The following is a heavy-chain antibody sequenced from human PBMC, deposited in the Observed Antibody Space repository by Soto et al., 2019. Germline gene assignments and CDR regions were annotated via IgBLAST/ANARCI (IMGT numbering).Heavy chain of an antibody. CDR1: GYSFTSFC. D-gene: IGHD3-16*01. Sequence: PGQSLRICWKGSGYSFTSFCIGWVRQMPGKGLEWMGIFYPGDSETKYSPSFEGQVTISADKSISTAYLQWSSLKASDTAMYYCARGIAMGDDAFDMWGQGTMVTVSS. CDR3: ARGIAMGDDAFDM. CDR2: FYPGDSET. V-gene: IGHV5-51*01. J-gene: IGHJ3*02.